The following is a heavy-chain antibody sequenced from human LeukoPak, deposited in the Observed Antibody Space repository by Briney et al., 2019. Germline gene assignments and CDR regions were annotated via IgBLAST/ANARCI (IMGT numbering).Heavy chain of an antibody. J-gene: IGHJ5*02. D-gene: IGHD3-10*01. CDR1: GGSIRGYY. V-gene: IGHV4-59*01. Sequence: SETLSLTCNVSGGSIRGYYWSWIRQPPGKGLEWIGYIYSSGSTNYNPSLKSRVTMSVDTSKNQFSLKVSSVTAADTAVHYCARDGYYGSGSYYGLNWFDPWGQGTLVTVSS. CDR2: IYSSGST. CDR3: ARDGYYGSGSYYGLNWFDP.